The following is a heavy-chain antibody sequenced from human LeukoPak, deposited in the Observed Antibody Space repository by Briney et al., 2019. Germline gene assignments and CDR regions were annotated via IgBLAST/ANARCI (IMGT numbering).Heavy chain of an antibody. D-gene: IGHD4-17*01. Sequence: GGSLRLSCAASGFAFSSSNLNWFRQAPGKGLEWVSSITSDGYIYYADSLKGRFSLSRDNAKNPLYLQMISLGAEDTAVYYCARADYGDYGVDYWGQGTLVTVSS. V-gene: IGHV3-21*01. J-gene: IGHJ4*02. CDR1: GFAFSSSN. CDR2: ITSDGYI. CDR3: ARADYGDYGVDY.